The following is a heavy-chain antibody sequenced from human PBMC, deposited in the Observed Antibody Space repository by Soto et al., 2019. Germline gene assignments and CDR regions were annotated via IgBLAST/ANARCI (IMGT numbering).Heavy chain of an antibody. D-gene: IGHD2-15*01. CDR1: GDSISTVDYF. CDR2: IYKSATT. Sequence: SDTLSHTCSVSGDSISTVDYFWAWIRQPPGQALDYIGYIYKSATTYYNPSFESRVAISLDTSKSQFSLNVTSVTAADTAVYFCARGRYCLTGRCFPNWFDSWGQGTLVTVSS. CDR3: ARGRYCLTGRCFPNWFDS. J-gene: IGHJ5*01. V-gene: IGHV4-30-4*02.